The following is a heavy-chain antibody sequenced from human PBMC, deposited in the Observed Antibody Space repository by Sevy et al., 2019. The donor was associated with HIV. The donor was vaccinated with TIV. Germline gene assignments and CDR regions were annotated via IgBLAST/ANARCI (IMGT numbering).Heavy chain of an antibody. V-gene: IGHV3-30*18. D-gene: IGHD1-26*01. CDR2: ISYDGSNK. CDR3: AKGSNLGSYFGHDAFDI. J-gene: IGHJ3*02. CDR1: GFTFSSYG. Sequence: GGSLRLSCAASGFTFSSYGMHWVRQAPGKGLEWVAVISYDGSNKYYADSVKGRFTISRDNSKNTLYLQMNSLRAEDTAAYYCAKGSNLGSYFGHDAFDIWGQGTMVTVSS.